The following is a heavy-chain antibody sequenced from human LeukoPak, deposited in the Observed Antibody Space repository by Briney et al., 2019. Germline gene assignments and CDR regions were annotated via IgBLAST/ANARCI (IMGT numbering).Heavy chain of an antibody. D-gene: IGHD3-16*02. V-gene: IGHV1-8*01. CDR3: AGVTFGGVVADFDY. Sequence: ASVKVSCKASGYTFTSYDINWVRQATGRGLEWMGWMNPNSGNTGYAQRFQGGVTMTRNTSISTAYMELSSLRSEDTAVYYCAGVTFGGVVADFDYGGQEPLVTVSS. J-gene: IGHJ4*02. CDR2: MNPNSGNT. CDR1: GYTFTSYD.